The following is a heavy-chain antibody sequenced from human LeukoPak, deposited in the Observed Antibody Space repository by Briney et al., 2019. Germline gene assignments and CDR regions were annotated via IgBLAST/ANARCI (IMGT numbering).Heavy chain of an antibody. Sequence: SETLSLTCTVSGGSISSSSYYWGWIRQPPGKGLEWIGSIYYSGSTYYNPSLKSRVTISVDTSKNQFSLKLSSVTAADTAVYYCARPAVAGPYALDIWGQGTMVTVSS. CDR3: ARPAVAGPYALDI. J-gene: IGHJ3*02. CDR2: IYYSGST. V-gene: IGHV4-39*01. D-gene: IGHD6-19*01. CDR1: GGSISSSSYY.